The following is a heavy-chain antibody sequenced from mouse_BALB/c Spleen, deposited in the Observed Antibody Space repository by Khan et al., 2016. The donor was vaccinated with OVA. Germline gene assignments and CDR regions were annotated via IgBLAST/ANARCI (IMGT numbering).Heavy chain of an antibody. CDR2: IFPGSVST. V-gene: IGHV1-9*01. D-gene: IGHD2-2*01. J-gene: IGHJ3*01. CDR3: ARGGYGGFAF. CDR1: AYTFSSYW. Sequence: QVQLQQSGGDLMKPGASVKISCKATAYTFSSYWIEWVKQRPGHGLEWIGQIFPGSVSTTYNEKFKGKATFTADTSSNTAYMQLSSLTSEDSAVYYCARGGYGGFAFWGQGTLVTVSA.